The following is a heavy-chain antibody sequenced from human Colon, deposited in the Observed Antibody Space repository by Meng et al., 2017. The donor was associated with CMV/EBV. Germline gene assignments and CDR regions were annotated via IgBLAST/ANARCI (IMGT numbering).Heavy chain of an antibody. CDR1: GFTVGSNF. Sequence: ERLGELGGAFDQRGGSRTLSCAVSGFTVGSNFMSWVHQAPGKGLEWVCIIYRGDNTYYIDSVKDRFTVSRDNSKNTMYLQMNSLRVEDTAVYYCTGDSVSNPNLDYWGQGTLVTVSS. CDR2: IYRGDNT. J-gene: IGHJ4*02. CDR3: TGDSVSNPNLDY. V-gene: IGHV3-66*01. D-gene: IGHD3-10*01.